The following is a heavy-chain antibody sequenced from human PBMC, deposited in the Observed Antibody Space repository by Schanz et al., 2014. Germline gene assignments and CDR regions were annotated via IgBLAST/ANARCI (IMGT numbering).Heavy chain of an antibody. Sequence: VHLVESGGGLAQPGGSLRLSCAASGFTFSDYYMTWIRQAPGKGLEWVSGIEFSGGTTYYADSVKGRFTISRDNANNSLFLRMNSLRAEGTAVYYCASDYNYFETEAPWGQGTLVTVSS. V-gene: IGHV3-11*04. CDR1: GFTFSDYY. D-gene: IGHD3-16*01. CDR2: IEFSGGTT. CDR3: ASDYNYFETEAP. J-gene: IGHJ5*02.